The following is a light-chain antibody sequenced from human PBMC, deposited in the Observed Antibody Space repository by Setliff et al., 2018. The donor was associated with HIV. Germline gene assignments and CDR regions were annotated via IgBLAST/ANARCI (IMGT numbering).Light chain of an antibody. CDR2: DVS. CDR1: SSDVGGYNY. J-gene: IGLJ1*01. Sequence: QSALTQPRSVSGSPGQSVTISCIGTSSDVGGYNYVSWYQQHPGKAPKFMIYDVSKRPSGVPDRFSGSKSGNTASLTISGLQAEDEADYYCCSYAGIYTYVFGSGTKV. V-gene: IGLV2-11*01. CDR3: CSYAGIYTYV.